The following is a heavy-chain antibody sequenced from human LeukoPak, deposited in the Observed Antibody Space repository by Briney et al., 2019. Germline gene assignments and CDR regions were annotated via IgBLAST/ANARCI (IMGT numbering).Heavy chain of an antibody. J-gene: IGHJ4*02. D-gene: IGHD1-1*01. CDR2: ITGSGGNT. V-gene: IGHV3-23*01. CDR3: AKHNSPNWYDY. CDR1: GFTFSSYA. Sequence: PGGSLRLSCAASGFTFSSYAMSWVRQAPGKGPEWVSSITGSGGNTFYADSVKGRFTISRDNSKNMLYLQMNSLRAEDTAIYYCAKHNSPNWYDYWGQGTLVTVSS.